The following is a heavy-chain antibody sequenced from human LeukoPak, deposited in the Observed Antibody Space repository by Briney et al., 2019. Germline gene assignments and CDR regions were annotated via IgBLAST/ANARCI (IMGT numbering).Heavy chain of an antibody. Sequence: GRSLILSFAASGFTFSSYGMHWVRPAPGKGLEWVAGIRYDGSSEYYADSVKGRFTISRDNSKNTLYLQMSSLRAEDTAVYYCARDNWDYGVHAFDIWGQGTMVTVSS. D-gene: IGHD1-7*01. CDR2: IRYDGSSE. V-gene: IGHV3-33*01. CDR3: ARDNWDYGVHAFDI. J-gene: IGHJ3*02. CDR1: GFTFSSYG.